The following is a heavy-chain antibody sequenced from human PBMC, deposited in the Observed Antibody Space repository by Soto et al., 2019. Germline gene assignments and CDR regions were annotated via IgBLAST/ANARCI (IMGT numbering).Heavy chain of an antibody. CDR2: IYYSGST. V-gene: IGHV4-30-4*01. Sequence: QVQLQESGPGLVKPSQTLSLTCTVSGGSISSGDYYWSWIRQPPGKGLEWIGYIYYSGSTYYNPSLKSRVTISVDTSKNQFSLKLSSVTAADTAVYYCAREPKEWLFQTGWFDPWGQGTLVTVSS. CDR3: AREPKEWLFQTGWFDP. CDR1: GGSISSGDYY. J-gene: IGHJ5*02. D-gene: IGHD3-3*01.